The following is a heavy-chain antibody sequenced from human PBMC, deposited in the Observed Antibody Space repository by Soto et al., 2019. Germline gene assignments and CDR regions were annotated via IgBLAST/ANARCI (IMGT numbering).Heavy chain of an antibody. CDR1: GYSFTSYW. CDR2: IYPGDSDT. V-gene: IGHV5-51*01. J-gene: IGHJ4*02. D-gene: IGHD3-3*01. CDR3: ARPSTYYDFWSGYSPDGYFDC. Sequence: PGESLKIACKGSGYSFTSYWIGWVRQMPGKGLEWMGIIYPGDSDTRYSPSFQGQVTISADKSISTAYLQWSSLKASDTAMYYCARPSTYYDFWSGYSPDGYFDCWGQGTLVTVSS.